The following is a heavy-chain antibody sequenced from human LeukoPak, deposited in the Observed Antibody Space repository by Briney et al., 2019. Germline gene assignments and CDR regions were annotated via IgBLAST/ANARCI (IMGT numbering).Heavy chain of an antibody. D-gene: IGHD5-12*01. CDR2: ISGSGGST. V-gene: IGHV3-23*01. Sequence: GGSLRLSCAASGFTFSSYAMSWVRQAPGNGLEWVSAISGSGGSTYSADSVKGRFTISRDNSKNTLYLQMNSLRAEDTAVYYCAKDPGIVATIPNYWGQGTLVTVSS. CDR1: GFTFSSYA. CDR3: AKDPGIVATIPNY. J-gene: IGHJ4*02.